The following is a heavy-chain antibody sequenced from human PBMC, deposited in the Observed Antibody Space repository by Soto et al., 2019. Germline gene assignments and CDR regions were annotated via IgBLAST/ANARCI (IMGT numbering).Heavy chain of an antibody. CDR3: ATRFTTGTPWDH. Sequence: EVQLVESGGGLVQPGGSLRLSCAASGFTFSSYWMNWVRQAPGKGLEWVANINQDGSEKYFVDSVRGRFTISRDNAKNSVYLQMDSLRAEDTAVYYCATRFTTGTPWDHWGQGTLVTVSS. CDR1: GFTFSSYW. J-gene: IGHJ4*02. CDR2: INQDGSEK. D-gene: IGHD1-1*01. V-gene: IGHV3-7*05.